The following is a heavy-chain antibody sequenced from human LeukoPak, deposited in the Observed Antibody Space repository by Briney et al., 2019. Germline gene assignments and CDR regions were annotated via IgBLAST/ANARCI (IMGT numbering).Heavy chain of an antibody. CDR1: GYTFTSYS. D-gene: IGHD3-10*01. CDR2: LSPHNGNT. V-gene: IGHV1-18*01. CDR3: ALITLVRGVIMWGGDY. J-gene: IGHJ4*02. Sequence: EASVRVSCKTSGYTFTSYSVTWVRQAPGQGLEWVGWLSPHNGNTNYTQNFQGRVAMTSDTSTSTVHMELRSLTSDDTAVYYCALITLVRGVIMWGGDYWGQGTLVTVSS.